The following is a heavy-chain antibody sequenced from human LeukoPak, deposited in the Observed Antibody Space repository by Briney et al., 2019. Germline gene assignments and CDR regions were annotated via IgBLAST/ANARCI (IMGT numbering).Heavy chain of an antibody. CDR1: DGSFSGYY. CDR3: ARGYDCSSSSCYTLFDL. CDR2: INDSGST. V-gene: IGHV4-34*01. J-gene: IGHJ4*02. D-gene: IGHD2-2*02. Sequence: PSETLSLTCAVYDGSFSGYYWSWLRQPSGKGLVWIGEINDSGSTNYNPSLKSRFTISVDTSKNQFSLKLSFVTAADTAVYYCARGYDCSSSSCYTLFDLWGQGTLVTVSS.